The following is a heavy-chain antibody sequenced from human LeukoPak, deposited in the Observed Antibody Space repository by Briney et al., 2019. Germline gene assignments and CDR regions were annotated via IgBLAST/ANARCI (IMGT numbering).Heavy chain of an antibody. V-gene: IGHV3-23*01. J-gene: IGHJ4*02. Sequence: GGSLRLSCAASGFTFSSYAMSWVRQASGKGLEWVPAISGSGGSTYYADSVKGRFTISRDNSKNTLYLQMNSLRAEDTAVYYCAKVGYCSGGSCYYPPSDFDYWGQGTLVTVSS. CDR3: AKVGYCSGGSCYYPPSDFDY. CDR2: ISGSGGST. D-gene: IGHD2-15*01. CDR1: GFTFSSYA.